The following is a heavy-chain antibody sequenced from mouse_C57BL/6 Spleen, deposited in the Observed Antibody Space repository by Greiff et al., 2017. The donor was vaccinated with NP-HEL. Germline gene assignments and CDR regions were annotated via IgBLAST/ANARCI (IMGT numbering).Heavy chain of an antibody. CDR1: GYTFTSYW. CDR3: ALYDSDY. D-gene: IGHD2-3*01. Sequence: QVQLKQSGAELVRPGTSVKLSCKASGYTFTSYWMHWVKQRPGQGLEWIGVIDPSDSYTNYNQKFKGKATLTVDTSSSTAYMQLSSLTSEDSAVYYCALYDSDYWGQGTTLTVSS. V-gene: IGHV1-59*01. J-gene: IGHJ2*01. CDR2: IDPSDSYT.